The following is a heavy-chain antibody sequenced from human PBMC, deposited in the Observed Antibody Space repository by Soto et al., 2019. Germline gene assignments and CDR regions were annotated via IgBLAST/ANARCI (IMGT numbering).Heavy chain of an antibody. V-gene: IGHV4-39*01. CDR1: GGSISSSSYY. D-gene: IGHD3-22*01. J-gene: IGHJ5*02. CDR3: ARIFMIVVVISHNWFDP. CDR2: IYYSGST. Sequence: SETLSLTCTVSGGSISSSSYYWGWIRQPPGKGLEWIGSIYYSGSTYYNPSLKSRVTISVDTSKNQFSLKLSSVTAADTAVYYCARIFMIVVVISHNWFDPWGQETLVTVSS.